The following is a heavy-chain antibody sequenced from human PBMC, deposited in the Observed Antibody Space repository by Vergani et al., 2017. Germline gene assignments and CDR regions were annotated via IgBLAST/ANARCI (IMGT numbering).Heavy chain of an antibody. CDR2: IYSGGST. J-gene: IGHJ3*02. Sequence: EVQMVESGGGLVKPGGSLRLSCVASGFTFSSNYMSWVRQAPGKGLEWVSVIYSGGSTYYADSVKGRFTISRDNSKNTLYLQMNSLRAEDTAVYYCARESIAAGDAFDIWGQGTMVTVSS. CDR3: ARESIAAGDAFDI. D-gene: IGHD6-13*01. V-gene: IGHV3-66*02. CDR1: GFTFSSNY.